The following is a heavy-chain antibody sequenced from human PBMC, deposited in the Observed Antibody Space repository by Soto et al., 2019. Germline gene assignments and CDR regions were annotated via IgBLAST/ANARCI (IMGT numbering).Heavy chain of an antibody. CDR1: GFTFSSYG. Sequence: GGSLRLSCAASGFTFSSYGMHWVRQAPGKGLEWVAVISYDGSNKYYADSVKGRFTISRDNSKNTLYLQMNSLRAEDTAVYYCANLRLDYDFWSGYYPPYYYYGMDVWGQGTTVTSP. D-gene: IGHD3-3*01. V-gene: IGHV3-30*18. CDR2: ISYDGSNK. CDR3: ANLRLDYDFWSGYYPPYYYYGMDV. J-gene: IGHJ6*02.